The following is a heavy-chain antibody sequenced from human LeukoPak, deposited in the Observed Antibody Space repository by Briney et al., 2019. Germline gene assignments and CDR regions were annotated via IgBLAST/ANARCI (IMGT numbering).Heavy chain of an antibody. CDR3: AKQGGGSLHYYYYMDV. Sequence: PSETLSLTCAVYGGSFSGYYWSWIRQPSGKGLEWIGSIYYSGSTYYNPSLKSRVTISVDTSKNQFSLKLSSVTAADTAVYYCAKQGGGSLHYYYYMDVWGKGTTVTVSS. V-gene: IGHV4-34*01. CDR2: IYYSGST. D-gene: IGHD2-15*01. CDR1: GGSFSGYY. J-gene: IGHJ6*03.